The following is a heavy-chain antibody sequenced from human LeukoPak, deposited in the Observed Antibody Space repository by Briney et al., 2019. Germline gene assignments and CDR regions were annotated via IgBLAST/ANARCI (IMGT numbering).Heavy chain of an antibody. V-gene: IGHV5-51*01. Sequence: GESLKISCKGSGYSFSSYWIGWVRQMPGKGLEWMGFIFPGDSDTKYSPSFQGQVTISADKSISTAYLQWGSLKASDTAMYYCARRRDLYSGSYYPFDYWGQGTLVTVSS. D-gene: IGHD1-26*01. J-gene: IGHJ4*02. CDR1: GYSFSSYW. CDR2: IFPGDSDT. CDR3: ARRRDLYSGSYYPFDY.